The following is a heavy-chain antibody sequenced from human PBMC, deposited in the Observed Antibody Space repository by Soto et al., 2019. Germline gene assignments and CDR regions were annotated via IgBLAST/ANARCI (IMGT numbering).Heavy chain of an antibody. V-gene: IGHV3-30-3*01. CDR3: ARDALLYSRVAYYDH. Sequence: QVRLVESGGGAVQPGDSLRLSCDASGFTFSTYALHWVRQAPGKGLEWVALISYTGANQYYADSVKGRFTVSRDNSKNIASLQMTSLKPTDSACYYCARDALLYSRVAYYDHWGQGTLVTVSS. CDR1: GFTFSTYA. D-gene: IGHD4-4*01. J-gene: IGHJ4*02. CDR2: ISYTGANQ.